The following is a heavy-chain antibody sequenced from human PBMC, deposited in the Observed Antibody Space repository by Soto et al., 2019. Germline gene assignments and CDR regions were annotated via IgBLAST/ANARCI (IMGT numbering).Heavy chain of an antibody. CDR2: INPNSGGT. Sequence: ASVKVSCKASGYIFTGYHMHWVRQAPGQGLEWMGWINPNSGGTKYAQKFQGRVTLTGDTSIATAYLTLTSLTSDDTALYYCAKDLTRQLAYWLDPWGQGTQVTVSS. CDR1: GYIFTGYH. V-gene: IGHV1-2*02. J-gene: IGHJ5*02. CDR3: AKDLTRQLAYWLDP. D-gene: IGHD6-6*01.